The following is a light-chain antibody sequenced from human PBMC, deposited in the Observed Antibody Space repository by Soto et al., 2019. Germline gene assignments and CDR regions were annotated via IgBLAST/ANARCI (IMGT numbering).Light chain of an antibody. CDR2: VAS. V-gene: IGKV1-39*01. CDR1: QSMSNY. J-gene: IGKJ4*01. CDR3: QQSFTTPLT. Sequence: DIQMTQSPSSVSASVGDRVTITCRASQSMSNYLNWYQQKPGEAPKLLIYVASSLQSGVPSRFSGSGSGTDFTLTISSLQPEDFASYHCQQSFTTPLTFGGGTKVEIK.